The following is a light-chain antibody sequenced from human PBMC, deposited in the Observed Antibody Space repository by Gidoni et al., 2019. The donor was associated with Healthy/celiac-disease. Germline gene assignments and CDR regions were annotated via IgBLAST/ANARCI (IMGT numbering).Light chain of an antibody. Sequence: QSVLTQPPSASGTPGQRVTISCSGSSSNIGSNTVNWYHQLPGTAPKLLIYSNTQRPSGVPDRFSGSTSGTSASLAISGLQSEDEADYYCATWDDSLNAWVFGGGTKVTVL. CDR3: ATWDDSLNAWV. V-gene: IGLV1-44*01. CDR1: SSNIGSNT. CDR2: SNT. J-gene: IGLJ3*02.